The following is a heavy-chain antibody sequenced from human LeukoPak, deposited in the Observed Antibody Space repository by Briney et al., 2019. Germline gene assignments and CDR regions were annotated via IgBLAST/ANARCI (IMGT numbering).Heavy chain of an antibody. CDR2: SYPGDSDT. Sequence: GESLKISCKGSGYSFTSYWIGWVRRMPGKGLEWMGISYPGDSDTRYSPSFQGQVTISADKSISTAYLQWSSLKASDTAMYYCASHTMYSSSWSLTYYFDYWGQGTLVTVSS. V-gene: IGHV5-51*01. J-gene: IGHJ4*02. CDR1: GYSFTSYW. CDR3: ASHTMYSSSWSLTYYFDY. D-gene: IGHD6-13*01.